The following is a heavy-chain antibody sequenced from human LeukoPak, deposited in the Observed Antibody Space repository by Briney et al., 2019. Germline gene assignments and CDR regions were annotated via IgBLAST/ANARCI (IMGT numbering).Heavy chain of an antibody. CDR2: ISVNGGAM. Sequence: PGGSLRLSCTASGFTFSGYEMTWVRQAPGKGLEWMSYISVNGGAMHYADSVRGRFTTSRDDAKNSLYLHMNSLRVEDTAIYYCARKTDRLGAVRRDRYFDLCGRGTLITVSS. J-gene: IGHJ2*01. CDR1: GFTFSGYE. D-gene: IGHD1-26*01. CDR3: ARKTDRLGAVRRDRYFDL. V-gene: IGHV3-48*03.